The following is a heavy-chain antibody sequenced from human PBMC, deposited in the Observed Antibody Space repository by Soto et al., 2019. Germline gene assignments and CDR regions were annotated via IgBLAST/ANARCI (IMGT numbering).Heavy chain of an antibody. J-gene: IGHJ4*02. D-gene: IGHD1-26*01. CDR3: ARDHSEEYYFDY. V-gene: IGHV1-3*01. Sequence: GASVKVSCKASGYTFTSYAMHWVRQAPGQRLEWMGWINAGNGNTKYSQKFQGRVTITRDTSASTAYMELSNLRSEDTAVYYCARDHSEEYYFDYWGQGTLVTVSS. CDR1: GYTFTSYA. CDR2: INAGNGNT.